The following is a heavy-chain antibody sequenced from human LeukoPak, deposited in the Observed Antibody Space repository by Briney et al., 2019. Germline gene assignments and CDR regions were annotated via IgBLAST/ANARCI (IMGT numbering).Heavy chain of an antibody. V-gene: IGHV1-8*01. CDR3: ARYLSDFWSGYGDANWFDP. D-gene: IGHD3-3*01. Sequence: ASVKVSCKASGYTFTGYDINWVRQATGQGLEWMGWMNPNSGNTGYAQKFQGRVTMTRNTSISTAYMELSSLRSEDTAVYYCARYLSDFWSGYGDANWFDPWGQGTLVTVSS. CDR1: GYTFTGYD. J-gene: IGHJ5*02. CDR2: MNPNSGNT.